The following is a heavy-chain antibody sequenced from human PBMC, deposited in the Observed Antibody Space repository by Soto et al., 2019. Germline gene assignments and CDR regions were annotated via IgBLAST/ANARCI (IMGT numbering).Heavy chain of an antibody. Sequence: QVQLVQSGAEVKKPGSSVKVSCKASGGTFSSYTISWVRQAPGQGLEWMGRIIPILGIANYAQKFQGRVTITADKSTSTAYMELSSLRSEDTAVYYCARDGAVGHAAFDIWGQGTMVTVSS. J-gene: IGHJ3*02. CDR1: GGTFSSYT. CDR3: ARDGAVGHAAFDI. CDR2: IIPILGIA. V-gene: IGHV1-69*08. D-gene: IGHD6-19*01.